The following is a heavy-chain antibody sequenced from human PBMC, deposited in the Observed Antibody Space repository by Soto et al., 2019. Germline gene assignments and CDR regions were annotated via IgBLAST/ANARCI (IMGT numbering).Heavy chain of an antibody. D-gene: IGHD2-8*02. CDR1: GWSFSGYC. Sequence: SDTLSLTCAFYGWSFSGYCWTWIRQPPGTGLEWIGEINHSGSTNYNPSLKSRVTISVDTSKNQFSLKLTSVTAADTAVYYCARDKITGLFDYWGQGALVTVS. CDR2: INHSGST. CDR3: ARDKITGLFDY. V-gene: IGHV4-34*01. J-gene: IGHJ4*02.